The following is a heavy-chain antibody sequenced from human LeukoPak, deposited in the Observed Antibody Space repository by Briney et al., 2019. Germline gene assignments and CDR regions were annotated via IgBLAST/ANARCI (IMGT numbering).Heavy chain of an antibody. J-gene: IGHJ4*02. Sequence: PGGSLRLSCTASGFTFSTYAMGWARQAPGKGLEWLSGIGANGVDTFYADSAKGRFTISRDNSKNTVYLQINSLRAEDTALYYCVKAYTTSGTYSEPWGQGTLVTVSS. CDR2: IGANGVDT. CDR1: GFTFSTYA. V-gene: IGHV3-23*01. D-gene: IGHD1-26*01. CDR3: VKAYTTSGTYSEP.